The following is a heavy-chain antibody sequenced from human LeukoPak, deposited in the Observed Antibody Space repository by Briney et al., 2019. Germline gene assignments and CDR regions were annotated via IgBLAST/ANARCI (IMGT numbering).Heavy chain of an antibody. CDR3: ARDSSGWSFDY. J-gene: IGHJ4*02. V-gene: IGHV4-59*12. CDR2: IYYSGST. CDR1: GGSISSNH. D-gene: IGHD6-19*01. Sequence: SETLSLTCTVSGGSISSNHWSWVRQPPGKGLEWNAYIYYSGSTNQNPSLKSRVTISIDTSKNQFSLKLSSVTAADTAVYYCARDSSGWSFDYWGQGTVVTVSS.